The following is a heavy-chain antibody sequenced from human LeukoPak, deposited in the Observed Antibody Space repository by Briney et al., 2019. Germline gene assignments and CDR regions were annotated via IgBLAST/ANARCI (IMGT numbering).Heavy chain of an antibody. Sequence: PGGSLRLSCTVSGFTVSSNSMSWVRQAPGKGLEWVSFIYSGGNTHYSDSVKGRFTISRDNSKDTVSLQMHSLRAEDTATYYCAKDDGWLHYYHWGQGTLVTVSS. CDR3: AKDDGWLHYYH. CDR1: GFTVSSNS. V-gene: IGHV3-53*01. CDR2: IYSGGNT. D-gene: IGHD3-10*01. J-gene: IGHJ4*02.